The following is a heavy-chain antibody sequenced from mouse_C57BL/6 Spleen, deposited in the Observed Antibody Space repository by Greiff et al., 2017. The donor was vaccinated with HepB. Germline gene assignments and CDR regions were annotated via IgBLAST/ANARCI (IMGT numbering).Heavy chain of an antibody. D-gene: IGHD1-1*01. CDR2: IWSGGST. CDR1: GFSFTSYG. Sequence: VKLQESGPGLVQPSQSLSITCTVSGFSFTSYGVHWVRQSPGKGLEWLGVIWSGGSTDYNAAFISRLSISKDNSKSQVFFKMNSLQADDTAIYYCARKGVAGYYAMDYWGQGTSVTVSS. V-gene: IGHV2-2*01. J-gene: IGHJ4*01. CDR3: ARKGVAGYYAMDY.